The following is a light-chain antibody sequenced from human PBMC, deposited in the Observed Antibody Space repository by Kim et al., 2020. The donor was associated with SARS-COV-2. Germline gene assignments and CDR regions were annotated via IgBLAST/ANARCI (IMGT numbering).Light chain of an antibody. CDR2: GAS. J-gene: IGKJ1*01. CDR3: QHYGSSPRT. V-gene: IGKV3-20*01. Sequence: SPVERAVPPCRTRQGGSSRYLAWYQQKTGQAPRRLIYGASSRATGIPDRVSGTGSGTDFTLTISRLEPEDFAMYYCQHYGSSPRTFGQGTKVDIK. CDR1: QGGSSRY.